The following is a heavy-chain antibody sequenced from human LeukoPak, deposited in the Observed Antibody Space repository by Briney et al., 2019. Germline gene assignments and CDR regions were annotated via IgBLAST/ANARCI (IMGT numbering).Heavy chain of an antibody. Sequence: SETLSLTCSVSGYSISSGYFWGWIRQSPGKGLEWIASIFHSGSTFHNPSLKSRVTISVDTSKNDYSLKVSSVTAADTAVYYCARVTSSGYYEYYYMDVWGKGTTVAISS. J-gene: IGHJ6*03. D-gene: IGHD3-22*01. CDR3: ARVTSSGYYEYYYMDV. V-gene: IGHV4-38-2*02. CDR2: IFHSGST. CDR1: GYSISSGYF.